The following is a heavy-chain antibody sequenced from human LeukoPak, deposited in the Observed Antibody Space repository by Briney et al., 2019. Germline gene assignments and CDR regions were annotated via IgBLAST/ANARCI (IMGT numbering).Heavy chain of an antibody. V-gene: IGHV4-34*01. CDR2: INHSGST. CDR1: GGSFSGYY. D-gene: IGHD3-10*01. CDR3: AAEYYYGSGSYEQFDY. Sequence: SETLSLTCAVYGGSFSGYYWSWIRQPPGKGLEWIGEINHSGSTNYNPSLKSRVTISVDTSKNQFSLKLSSVTAADTAVYYCAAEYYYGSGSYEQFDYWGQGTPVTVSS. J-gene: IGHJ4*02.